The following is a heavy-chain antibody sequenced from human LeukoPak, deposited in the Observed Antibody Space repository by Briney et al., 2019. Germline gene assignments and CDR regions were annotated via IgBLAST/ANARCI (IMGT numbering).Heavy chain of an antibody. Sequence: PGGSLRLSCAASGFTVSSNYMSWVRQAPGKGLEGVPVIYSGGSTYYADSVKGRFTISRDNSKNTLYLQMNSLRAEDTAVYYCAKHYDYVWGGYRYLHLDYWGQGTLVTVSS. CDR1: GFTVSSNY. V-gene: IGHV3-53*01. D-gene: IGHD3-16*02. CDR3: AKHYDYVWGGYRYLHLDY. J-gene: IGHJ4*02. CDR2: IYSGGST.